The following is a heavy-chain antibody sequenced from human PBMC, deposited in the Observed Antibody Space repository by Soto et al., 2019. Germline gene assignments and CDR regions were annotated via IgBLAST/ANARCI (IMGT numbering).Heavy chain of an antibody. CDR1: GYTFTAYF. V-gene: IGHV1-46*01. CDR2: INPVGGRT. J-gene: IGHJ4*02. CDR3: ARGAGGHDSAMDY. D-gene: IGHD5-12*01. Sequence: VQLVQSGAEVKKPGASVRVSCKASGYTFTAYFMFWVRQAPGQGLEWVGIINPVGGRTSYTEKCQGRVTMTSDTSTSTVYMELSSLRSEDTAVYYCARGAGGHDSAMDYWGQGTLVTVSS.